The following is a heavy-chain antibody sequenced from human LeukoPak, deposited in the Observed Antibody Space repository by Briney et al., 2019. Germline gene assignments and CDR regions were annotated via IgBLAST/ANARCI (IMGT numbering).Heavy chain of an antibody. CDR3: ARSSRENWFDP. CDR2: IIPILGIA. Sequence: GASVKVSCKASGGTFSSYAISWVRQAPGQGLEWMGRIIPILGIANYAQKFQGRVTITADKSTSTAYMELSSLRSEDTAVYYCARSSRENWFDPWGQGTLVTVSS. V-gene: IGHV1-69*04. CDR1: GGTFSSYA. J-gene: IGHJ5*02. D-gene: IGHD1-26*01.